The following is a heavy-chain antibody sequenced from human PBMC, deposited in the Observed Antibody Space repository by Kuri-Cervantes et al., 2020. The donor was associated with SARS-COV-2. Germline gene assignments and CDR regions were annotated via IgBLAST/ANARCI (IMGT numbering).Heavy chain of an antibody. CDR3: ARDMRSAELAFDL. J-gene: IGHJ2*01. CDR1: GASLSSGDYY. CDR2: IYHSGST. Sequence: SETLSLTCTVSGASLSSGDYYWTWVRQPPGKGLEWIGYIYHSGSTYYNPSLKSRVTISVDRSKNQFSLKLSSVTAADTAVYYCARDMRSAELAFDLWGRGTLVTVSS. V-gene: IGHV4-30-2*01. D-gene: IGHD3-16*01.